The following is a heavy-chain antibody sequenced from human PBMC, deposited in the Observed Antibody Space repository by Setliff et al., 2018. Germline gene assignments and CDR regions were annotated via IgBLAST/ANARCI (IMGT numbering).Heavy chain of an antibody. J-gene: IGHJ4*02. V-gene: IGHV3-23*01. Sequence: PGESLKISCAASGFTFSNYAMSWVRQAPGKGLEWVSAISGSGVSTYHADSVKGRFTISRDNSKNTLYLHMNGLRAEDTAVFYCAKAAYYYDSSGSYFDYWGQGTLVTVSS. D-gene: IGHD3-22*01. CDR2: ISGSGVST. CDR1: GFTFSNYA. CDR3: AKAAYYYDSSGSYFDY.